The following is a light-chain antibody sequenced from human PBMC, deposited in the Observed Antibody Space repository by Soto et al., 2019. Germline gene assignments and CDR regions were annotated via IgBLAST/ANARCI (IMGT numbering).Light chain of an antibody. CDR1: SSNIGAGYD. Sequence: QSVLTQPPSVSAAPGQRVTISCSGSSSNIGAGYDVHWYQQLPGTAPKLLIFGNTKRPSGVPDRFSGSKSGSSASLAITGLQAEDEADYYCQSTSLIDFHVFGTGTKLTVL. V-gene: IGLV1-40*01. J-gene: IGLJ1*01. CDR2: GNT. CDR3: QSTSLIDFHV.